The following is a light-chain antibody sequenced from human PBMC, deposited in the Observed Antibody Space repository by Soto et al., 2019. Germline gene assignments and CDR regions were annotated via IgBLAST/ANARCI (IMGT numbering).Light chain of an antibody. CDR1: NIGRKS. Sequence: SYELTQPPSVSVAPGQTAKITCGGNNIGRKSVHWYQQRPGQAPVLVVYDDRDQPSGIPERFSGSNSGNTATLIISRVEAGDEADYYCQVWGSNIDHVVIGGGTKLTVL. CDR2: DDR. V-gene: IGLV3-21*02. J-gene: IGLJ3*02. CDR3: QVWGSNIDHVV.